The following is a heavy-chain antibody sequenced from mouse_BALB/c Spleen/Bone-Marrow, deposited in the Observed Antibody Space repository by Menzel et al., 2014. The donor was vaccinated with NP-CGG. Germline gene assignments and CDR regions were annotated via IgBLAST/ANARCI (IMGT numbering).Heavy chain of an antibody. J-gene: IGHJ4*01. D-gene: IGHD2-3*01. CDR1: GFSLTSYS. V-gene: IGHV2-9*02. Sequence: VQGVESGPGLVAPSQSLSITCTVSGFSLTSYSVHWVRQPPGKGLGWLGVIWAGGSTNYNSALMSRLSISKDNSKSQVFLKMSSLQTDDTAMFYCARDDDSYAMDYWGQGTSVTVSS. CDR3: ARDDDSYAMDY. CDR2: IWAGGST.